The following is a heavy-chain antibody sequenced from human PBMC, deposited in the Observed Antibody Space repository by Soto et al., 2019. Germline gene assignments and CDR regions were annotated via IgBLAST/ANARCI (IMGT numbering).Heavy chain of an antibody. D-gene: IGHD5-18*01. Sequence: PXATLALTCAVYGGSVSGYYLSWIRQPPGKGLEWIGEINHSGSTNYNPSLKSRVTISVDTSKNQFSLKLSSVTAADTAVYYCARLVRAKGSSYGYGLYPVWGQGTTVTVSS. CDR3: ARLVRAKGSSYGYGLYPV. CDR1: GGSVSGYY. CDR2: INHSGST. V-gene: IGHV4-34*01. J-gene: IGHJ6*02.